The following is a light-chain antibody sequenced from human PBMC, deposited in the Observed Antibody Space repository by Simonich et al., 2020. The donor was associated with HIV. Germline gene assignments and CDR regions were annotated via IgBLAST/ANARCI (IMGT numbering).Light chain of an antibody. V-gene: IGKV3-15*01. CDR2: GAS. CDR3: QQYHLWPPLT. J-gene: IGKJ4*01. CDR1: QSVTNN. Sequence: ETVMTQSPATLSVSPGERATFSCRASQSVTNNLAWYQQKPGQAPRLLIYGASTRATGIPVRFSGSGSGTEFTLTISSLQSEDFAVYYCQQYHLWPPLTFGGGTKVEIK.